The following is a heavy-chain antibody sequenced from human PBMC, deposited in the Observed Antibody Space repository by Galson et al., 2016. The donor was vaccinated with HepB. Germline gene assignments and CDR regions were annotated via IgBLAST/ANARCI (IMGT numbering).Heavy chain of an antibody. V-gene: IGHV3-66*02. J-gene: IGHJ4*02. CDR3: ARRSDSLLVVTGDC. CDR2: IYSGGST. CDR1: GFTFSSYG. D-gene: IGHD2-8*02. Sequence: SLRLSCAASGFTFSSYGMSWVRQAPGKGPEWVSVIYSGGSTSYADSVKGRFTISRDSSKNTLYLQMNSLRPEDTAVYYCARRSDSLLVVTGDCWGQGTLVTVSS.